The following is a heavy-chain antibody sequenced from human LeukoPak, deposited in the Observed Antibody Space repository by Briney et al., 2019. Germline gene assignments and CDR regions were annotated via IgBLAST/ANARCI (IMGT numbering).Heavy chain of an antibody. V-gene: IGHV3-7*04. J-gene: IGHJ4*02. Sequence: GGSLSLSCVASGFPFSSYWMTWVRQAPGKGLEWVANIKQDGSKKSYVDSVKGRFTISRDNAKNSLYLQMNSLRAEDTAIYYCTRVGYIDEGIDYWGQGTLVTVSS. CDR3: TRVGYIDEGIDY. D-gene: IGHD5-24*01. CDR1: GFPFSSYW. CDR2: IKQDGSKK.